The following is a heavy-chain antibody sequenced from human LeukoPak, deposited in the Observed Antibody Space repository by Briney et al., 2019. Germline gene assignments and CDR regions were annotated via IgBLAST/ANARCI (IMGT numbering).Heavy chain of an antibody. CDR2: IWYDGSNK. CDR1: GFTFSSYG. J-gene: IGHJ4*02. CDR3: ARSGRYPPTFDY. Sequence: PGGSLRLYCAASGFTFSSYGMHWVRQAPGKGLEWVAVIWYDGSNKYYADSVKGRFTISRDNSKNTLYLQMNSLRAEDTALYYCARSGRYPPTFDYEGQGTLVTVSS. D-gene: IGHD6-19*01. V-gene: IGHV3-33*01.